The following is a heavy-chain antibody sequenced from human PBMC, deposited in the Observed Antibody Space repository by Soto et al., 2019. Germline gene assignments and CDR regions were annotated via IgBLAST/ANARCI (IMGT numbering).Heavy chain of an antibody. V-gene: IGHV3-23*01. D-gene: IGHD6-13*01. CDR2: ISGSGGST. CDR3: AKVFFGRAVAGFPFDY. Sequence: EVQLLESGGGLVQPGGSLRLSCAASGFTFSSYAMNWVRQAPGKGLEWVSAISGSGGSTYYADSVKGRFTISRDNSKNTLYLQMNSLRAEDTAVYYCAKVFFGRAVAGFPFDYWGQGTLVTVSS. J-gene: IGHJ4*02. CDR1: GFTFSSYA.